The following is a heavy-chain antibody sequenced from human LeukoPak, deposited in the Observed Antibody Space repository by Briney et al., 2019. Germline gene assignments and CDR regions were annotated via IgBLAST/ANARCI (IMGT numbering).Heavy chain of an antibody. CDR2: IYYSGST. Sequence: SETLSLTCTVSGGSVSGGSYYWSWIRQPPGKGLEWIGYIYYSGSTNYNPSLKSRVTISVDTSKNQFSLKLSSVTAADTAVYYCARDHAYWGQGTLVTVSS. J-gene: IGHJ4*02. CDR1: GGSVSGGSYY. V-gene: IGHV4-61*01. CDR3: ARDHAY.